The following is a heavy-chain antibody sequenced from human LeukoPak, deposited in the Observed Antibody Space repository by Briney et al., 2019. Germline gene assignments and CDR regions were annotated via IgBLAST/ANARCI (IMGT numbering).Heavy chain of an antibody. Sequence: PGGSLRLSCAASGFTFDDYTMHWVRQAPGKGLEWVSLITWNGGSTSYADSVKGRFTISRENSKNSLYLQMNSLRTEDTALYYCAKDGSRSGWSTFDYWGQGTLVTVSS. CDR1: GFTFDDYT. CDR2: ITWNGGST. D-gene: IGHD6-19*01. J-gene: IGHJ4*02. V-gene: IGHV3-43*01. CDR3: AKDGSRSGWSTFDY.